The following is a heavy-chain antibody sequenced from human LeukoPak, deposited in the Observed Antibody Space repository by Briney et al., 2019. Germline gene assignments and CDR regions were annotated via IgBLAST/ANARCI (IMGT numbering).Heavy chain of an antibody. CDR3: ATGGHYFGL. D-gene: IGHD3-10*01. J-gene: IGHJ2*01. CDR2: IKSKTDGGTT. Sequence: GGSLRLSCAASGVTLSDGWMSWVRQAPGKGVEWVGRIKSKTDGGTTEYPAPVKGRFTISRDDSKNTMDLQMNNLKTEDTAVYFCATGGHYFGLWGCGTLVTVSS. V-gene: IGHV3-15*05. CDR1: GVTLSDGW.